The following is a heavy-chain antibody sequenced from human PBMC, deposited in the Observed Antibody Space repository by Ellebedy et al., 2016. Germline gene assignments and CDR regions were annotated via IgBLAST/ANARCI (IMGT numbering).Heavy chain of an antibody. V-gene: IGHV1-8*01. Sequence: ASVKVSCKASGYTFTSYDIIWVRQATGQGLEWMGWMNPNSGNTGYGQKFQGRVTMTRNTSISTAYMELSSLRSEDTAVYYCARNGYCSGGSCYGALSYYYGMDVWGQGTTVTVS. CDR3: ARNGYCSGGSCYGALSYYYGMDV. CDR2: MNPNSGNT. J-gene: IGHJ6*02. CDR1: GYTFTSYD. D-gene: IGHD2-15*01.